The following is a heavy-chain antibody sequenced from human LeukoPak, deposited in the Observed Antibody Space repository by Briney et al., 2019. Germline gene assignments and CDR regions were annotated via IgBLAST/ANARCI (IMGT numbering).Heavy chain of an antibody. J-gene: IGHJ4*02. V-gene: IGHV3-30-3*01. Sequence: GGSLRLSCATSGFTFSSYAMYWVRQAPGKGLEWVAVISYDGSNKYYADSVKGRLTISRDNSKNTLYLQMNSLRADDTALYFCAKDREQQPTFFDYWGQGTLVTVSS. CDR3: AKDREQQPTFFDY. CDR1: GFTFSSYA. D-gene: IGHD6-13*01. CDR2: ISYDGSNK.